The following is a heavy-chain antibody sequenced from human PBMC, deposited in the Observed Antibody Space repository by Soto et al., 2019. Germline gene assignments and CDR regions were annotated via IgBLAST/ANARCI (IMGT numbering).Heavy chain of an antibody. CDR2: IHYSGSP. D-gene: IGHD6-13*01. J-gene: IGHJ4*01. CDR3: ARFGAAAAHDDN. CDR1: GGSISSRSYY. V-gene: IGHV4-39*07. Sequence: SETLSLTCTVSGGSISSRSYYWGWIRQSPGKGLEWIGSIHYSGSPFYNPSLEPRLNISFDMSKSQVYLQLTSVTAADTAVYYCARFGAAAAHDDNWGRGVLVTVSS.